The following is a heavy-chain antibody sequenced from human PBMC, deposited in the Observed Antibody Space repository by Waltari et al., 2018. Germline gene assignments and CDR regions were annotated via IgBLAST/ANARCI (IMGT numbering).Heavy chain of an antibody. CDR1: GFICSSYG. CDR3: AKDHVVVVPGGMTKVFDY. Sequence: QVHLVESGGGVVQPGGSLRLSCAAAGFICSSYGMHWVAQAPGKGLGLVAFRTDDGSNKSYADSMKGRLPVSRDNSNNTLFLQMNTLRAEDTAVYYCAKDHVVVVPGGMTKVFDYWGQGTLVTVSS. J-gene: IGHJ4*02. D-gene: IGHD2-2*01. V-gene: IGHV3-30*02. CDR2: RTDDGSNK.